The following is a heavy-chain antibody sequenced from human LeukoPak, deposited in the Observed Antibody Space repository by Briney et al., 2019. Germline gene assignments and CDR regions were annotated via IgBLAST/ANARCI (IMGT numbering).Heavy chain of an antibody. J-gene: IGHJ3*02. CDR3: ARSRNSGLSFDAFEI. CDR1: GYTFTAYF. V-gene: IGHV1-2*02. D-gene: IGHD3-22*01. Sequence: ASVKVSCKASGYTFTAYFMHWLRQAPGQGLEWMGWIKPNSGGTQSAQKFQGRVTMTRDTSITTAYMELSRLRSDDTGVYYCARSRNSGLSFDAFEIWGQGTMVTVSS. CDR2: IKPNSGGT.